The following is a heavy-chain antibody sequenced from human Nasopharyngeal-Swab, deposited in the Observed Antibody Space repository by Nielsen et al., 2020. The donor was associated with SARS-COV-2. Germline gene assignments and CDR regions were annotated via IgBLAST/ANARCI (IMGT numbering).Heavy chain of an antibody. CDR1: GFTVSSNY. CDR2: FYSGGTT. J-gene: IGHJ6*03. D-gene: IGHD2-2*01. CDR3: ARGSTVSSYYHYMDV. Sequence: GESLKISCAASGFTVSSNYMHWVRQAPGEGLEWVSAFYSGGTTYYADSVKGRVTISRDNSNNTVYLQMNSLGAEDTAVYYCARGSTVSSYYHYMDVWGKGTTVTVSS. V-gene: IGHV3-66*01.